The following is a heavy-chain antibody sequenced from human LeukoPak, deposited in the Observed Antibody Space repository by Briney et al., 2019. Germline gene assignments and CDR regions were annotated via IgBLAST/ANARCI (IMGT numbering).Heavy chain of an antibody. CDR1: GFTFSSYS. J-gene: IGHJ3*02. D-gene: IGHD2-15*01. CDR2: ISSSSSYI. CDR3: ARDRGWAFDI. Sequence: PGGSLRLSCAASGFTFSSYSMNWVRQAPGKGLEWVSSISSSSSYIYYADSVKGRLTISRDNAKNSLYLQMNSLRAEDTAVYYCARDRGWAFDIWGQGTMVTVSS. V-gene: IGHV3-21*01.